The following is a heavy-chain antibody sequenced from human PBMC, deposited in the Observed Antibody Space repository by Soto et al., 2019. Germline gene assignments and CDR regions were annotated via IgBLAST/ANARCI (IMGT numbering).Heavy chain of an antibody. D-gene: IGHD6-13*01. CDR3: ARGIIAGPGRDYFDY. CDR2: IRYDGTNK. Sequence: QVQLVESGGGVVQPGRSLRLSCAASGFTFSSYGMHWVRQAPGKGLEWVAVIRYDGTNKYYAESVKGRFTISRDNSKNTLNLQMSSLRLDDTAVYYCARGIIAGPGRDYFDYWGQGTLVTVSS. J-gene: IGHJ4*02. V-gene: IGHV3-33*01. CDR1: GFTFSSYG.